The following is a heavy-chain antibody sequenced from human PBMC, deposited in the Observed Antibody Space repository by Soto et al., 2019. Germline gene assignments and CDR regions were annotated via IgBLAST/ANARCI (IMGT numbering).Heavy chain of an antibody. CDR3: VSRYCTSTTCRHFDS. Sequence: GGSLRLSCSASGFTFSSYGMHWVRQAPGKGLRYVSAISGNGGSTYYADSVKGRFTISRDNSKNTLYLQMSSLRVEDTAVYYCVSRYCTSTTCRHFDSWGQGTLVTVSS. CDR2: ISGNGGST. CDR1: GFTFSSYG. J-gene: IGHJ4*02. D-gene: IGHD2-2*01. V-gene: IGHV3-64D*08.